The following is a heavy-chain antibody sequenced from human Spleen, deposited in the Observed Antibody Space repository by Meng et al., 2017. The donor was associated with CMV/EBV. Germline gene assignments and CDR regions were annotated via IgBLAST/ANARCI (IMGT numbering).Heavy chain of an antibody. CDR1: GFTFSHYN. V-gene: IGHV3-21*01. Sequence: GESLKISCAASGFTFSHYNMKWVRQAPGKGLEWVSSISSSSSYTYYADSVKGRFTISRDNAKKSLYLQMNSLRAEDTAVYYCARAGGSSRYWGQGTLVTVSS. J-gene: IGHJ4*02. CDR2: ISSSSSYT. CDR3: ARAGGSSRY. D-gene: IGHD6-6*01.